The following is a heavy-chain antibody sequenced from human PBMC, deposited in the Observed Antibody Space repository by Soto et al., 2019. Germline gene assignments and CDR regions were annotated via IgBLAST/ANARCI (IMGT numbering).Heavy chain of an antibody. CDR1: GGTFSSYA. D-gene: IGHD3-22*01. CDR3: ATSYYYDSSGYYYEFDY. Sequence: GASVKVSCKASGGTFSSYAISWVRQAPGQGLEWMGGIIPIFGTANYAQKFQGRVTITADESTSTAYMELSSLRSEDTAVYYCATSYYYDSSGYYYEFDYWGQGTLVTVSS. J-gene: IGHJ4*02. V-gene: IGHV1-69*13. CDR2: IIPIFGTA.